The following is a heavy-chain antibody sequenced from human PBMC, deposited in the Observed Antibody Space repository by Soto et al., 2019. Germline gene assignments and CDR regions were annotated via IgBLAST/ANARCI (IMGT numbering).Heavy chain of an antibody. CDR1: GVTFSSYA. CDR3: ARGDVVVPAAPGGYYYYGMDV. J-gene: IGHJ6*02. V-gene: IGHV1-69*13. Sequence: ASVKVSCKASGVTFSSYAISWVRQAPGQGLEWMGGIIPIFGTANYAQKFQGRVTITADESTSTAYMELSSLRSEDTAVYYCARGDVVVPAAPGGYYYYGMDVWGQGTTVT. D-gene: IGHD2-2*01. CDR2: IIPIFGTA.